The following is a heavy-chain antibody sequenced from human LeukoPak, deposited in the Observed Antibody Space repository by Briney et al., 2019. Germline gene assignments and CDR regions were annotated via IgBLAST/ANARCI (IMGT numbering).Heavy chain of an antibody. CDR2: INPNSGGT. CDR3: ARSLGVDFDY. D-gene: IGHD3-3*01. J-gene: IGHJ4*02. V-gene: IGHV1-2*02. Sequence: ASVKVSCKASGYTFTGYYMHWVRQAPRQGPEWMGWINPNSGGTKFAQKFQGRVTMTRDTSINTAYMDLSRLRSDDTAIYFCARSLGVDFDYWGQGTLVTVSS. CDR1: GYTFTGYY.